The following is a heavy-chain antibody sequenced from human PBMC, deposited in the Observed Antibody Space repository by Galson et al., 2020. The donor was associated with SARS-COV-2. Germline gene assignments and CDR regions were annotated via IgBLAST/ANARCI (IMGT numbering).Heavy chain of an antibody. D-gene: IGHD2-2*01. CDR2: IYYGGNT. V-gene: IGHV4-30-4*01. Sequence: SETLSLTCTVSGASISSDDYYWSWIRQSPAKGLEWIGYIYYGGNTYHNPSLKSRLTISIDASKNQFSLKVSSVTAADTAIYYCARGYCSSSSCRSVPFYYYGLDVWGQGTTVTVSS. CDR1: GASISSDDYY. J-gene: IGHJ6*02. CDR3: ARGYCSSSSCRSVPFYYYGLDV.